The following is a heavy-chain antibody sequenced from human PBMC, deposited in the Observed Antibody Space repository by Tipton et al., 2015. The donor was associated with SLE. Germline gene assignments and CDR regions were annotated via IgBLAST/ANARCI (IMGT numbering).Heavy chain of an antibody. CDR1: GGSVVSGDYS. D-gene: IGHD3-22*01. CDR3: ARNYYDSSGYNFFDY. J-gene: IGHJ4*02. Sequence: LRLSCTVSGGSVVSGDYSCNWIRQHPGKGLEWIGNIYYSGRTYYNPSLKSRISISADTSKNQFSLRLSSVTAADTAVYYCARNYYDSSGYNFFDYWGQGTLVTVSS. V-gene: IGHV4-31*02. CDR2: IYYSGRT.